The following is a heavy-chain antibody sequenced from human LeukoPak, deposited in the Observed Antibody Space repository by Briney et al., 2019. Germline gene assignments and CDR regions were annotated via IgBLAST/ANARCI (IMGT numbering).Heavy chain of an antibody. Sequence: GESLKISCEGSGYSFTSYWIGWVRQMPGKGLEWMGIIYPGDSDTRNSPSFQGQVTISADKSISTAYLQWSSLKASDTAMYYCARHSPIAAAAGAFDIWGQGTMVTVSS. CDR1: GYSFTSYW. CDR3: ARHSPIAAAAGAFDI. J-gene: IGHJ3*02. D-gene: IGHD6-13*01. CDR2: IYPGDSDT. V-gene: IGHV5-51*01.